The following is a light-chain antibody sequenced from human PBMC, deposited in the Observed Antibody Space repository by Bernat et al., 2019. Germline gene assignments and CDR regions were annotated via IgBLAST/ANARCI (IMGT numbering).Light chain of an antibody. Sequence: QSALTQPASVSGSPGQSITISCTGTNSDVGGYKFVSWYQHHPGKAPKLIIYDVTNRPSGISDHFSGSKSANTASLTISGLRAEDEADYFCTSYTSTSALYVFGTGTKVTVL. V-gene: IGLV2-14*03. CDR1: NSDVGGYKF. CDR3: TSYTSTSALYV. CDR2: DVT. J-gene: IGLJ1*01.